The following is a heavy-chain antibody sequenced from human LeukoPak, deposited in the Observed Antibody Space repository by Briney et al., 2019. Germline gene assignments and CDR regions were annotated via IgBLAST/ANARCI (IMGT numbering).Heavy chain of an antibody. V-gene: IGHV1-8*01. CDR1: GYTFTSCD. J-gene: IGHJ6*03. CDR3: ARGFEGRSSSWRNYYYYYMDV. Sequence: GASVKVSCKASGYTFTSCDINWVRQATGQGLEWMGWMNPNSGNTGYAQKFQGRVTMTRNTSISTAYMELSSLRSEDTAVYYCARGFEGRSSSWRNYYYYYMDVWGKGTTVTVSS. D-gene: IGHD6-13*01. CDR2: MNPNSGNT.